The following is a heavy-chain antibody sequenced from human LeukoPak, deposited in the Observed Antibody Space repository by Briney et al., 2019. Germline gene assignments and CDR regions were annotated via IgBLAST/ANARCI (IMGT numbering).Heavy chain of an antibody. D-gene: IGHD5-24*01. J-gene: IGHJ3*02. CDR3: ARGYDHEEMATIRDAFDI. V-gene: IGHV1-69*04. Sequence: SVKVSCKASGGTFTSYAISWVRQAPGQGLEWMGRIIPILGIANYAQKFQGRVTITADKSTSTAYMELSSLRSEDTAVYYCARGYDHEEMATIRDAFDIWGQGTMVTVSS. CDR2: IIPILGIA. CDR1: GGTFTSYA.